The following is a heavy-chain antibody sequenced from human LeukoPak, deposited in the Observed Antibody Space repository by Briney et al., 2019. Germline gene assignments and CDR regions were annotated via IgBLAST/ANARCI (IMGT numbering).Heavy chain of an antibody. J-gene: IGHJ3*02. CDR3: ARPYYGSDTSAFDI. CDR2: ICYSGNT. Sequence: SETLSLTCSVSGGSIGSANYCWSWIRQPPAKGLEWIGYICYSGNTYYNPSLKSRVTISIDTSKNQFSLNLTSVTAADTAVYYCARPYYGSDTSAFDIWGQGTMVTVSS. D-gene: IGHD3-10*01. V-gene: IGHV4-30-4*01. CDR1: GGSIGSANYC.